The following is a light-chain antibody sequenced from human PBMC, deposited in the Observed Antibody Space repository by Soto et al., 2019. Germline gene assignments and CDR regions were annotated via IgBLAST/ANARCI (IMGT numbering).Light chain of an antibody. Sequence: EFVLTQSPGTLSLSPGERATLSCRASQRLTNSFIAWYQQRPGQAPRLLIYDASNRATGIPARFSGSGSETDFTLTISSLEPEDFAVYYCQHRMNWPLTFGQGTRLEIK. J-gene: IGKJ5*01. CDR2: DAS. CDR1: QRLTNSF. V-gene: IGKV3-11*01. CDR3: QHRMNWPLT.